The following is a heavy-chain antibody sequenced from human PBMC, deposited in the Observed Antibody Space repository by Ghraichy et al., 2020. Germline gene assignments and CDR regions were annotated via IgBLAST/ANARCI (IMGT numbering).Heavy chain of an antibody. J-gene: IGHJ3*02. Sequence: ASVKVSCKAAGYTFTSYVISWVRQAPGQGLEWMGWISAYNGNTNYAQKLQGRVTMTTDTSTSTAYMELRSLRSDDTAVYYCARDLVGATLNDAFDIWGQGIMVTVAS. D-gene: IGHD1-26*01. CDR3: ARDLVGATLNDAFDI. V-gene: IGHV1-18*04. CDR1: GYTFTSYV. CDR2: ISAYNGNT.